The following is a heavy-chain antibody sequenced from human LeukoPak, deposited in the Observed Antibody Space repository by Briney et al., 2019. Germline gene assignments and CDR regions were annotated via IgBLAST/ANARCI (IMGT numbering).Heavy chain of an antibody. J-gene: IGHJ6*03. D-gene: IGHD3-3*01. CDR1: GGTFSSYT. Sequence: ASVKVSCKASGGTFSSYTISWVRQAPGQGLEWMGRIIPTLGIANYAQKFQGRVTITADKSTSTAYMELSSLRSEDTAVYYCARDDREWLSFYYYYYMDVWGKGTTVTVSS. V-gene: IGHV1-69*04. CDR2: IIPTLGIA. CDR3: ARDDREWLSFYYYYYMDV.